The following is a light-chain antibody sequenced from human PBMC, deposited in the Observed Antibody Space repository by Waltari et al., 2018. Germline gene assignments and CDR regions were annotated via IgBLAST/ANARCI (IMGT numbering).Light chain of an antibody. CDR2: KAS. CDR3: QQYHSYPYT. CDR1: ETLDRW. Sequence: DIQMTQSPSTLSASVGDRCTITCRASETLDRWLAWYQQKPGKAPKLLIYKASTLQSGVPLRFICSDSGTQFALTITGLQAQDFATYYCQQYHSYPYTFGQGTKLEIQ. V-gene: IGKV1-5*03. J-gene: IGKJ2*01.